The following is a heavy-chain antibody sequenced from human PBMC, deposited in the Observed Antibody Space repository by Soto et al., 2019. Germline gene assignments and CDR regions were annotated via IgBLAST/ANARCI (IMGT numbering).Heavy chain of an antibody. CDR1: GYTFTSYA. Sequence: GASVKVSCKASGYTFTSYAMHWVRQAPGQRLEWMGWINAGNGNTKYSQKFQGRGTITRDTSASTAYMELSSLRSEDTAVYYCARDRSPPLRIMITFVGVIPQFDAFDIWGQGTMVTVSS. CDR3: ARDRSPPLRIMITFVGVIPQFDAFDI. J-gene: IGHJ3*02. V-gene: IGHV1-3*01. D-gene: IGHD3-16*02. CDR2: INAGNGNT.